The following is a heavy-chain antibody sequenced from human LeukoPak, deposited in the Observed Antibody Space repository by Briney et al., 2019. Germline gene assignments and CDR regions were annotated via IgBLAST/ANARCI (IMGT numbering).Heavy chain of an antibody. CDR1: GGSIRSNYY. CDR3: ARSRAEEGLSY. D-gene: IGHD3-16*01. V-gene: IGHV4-39*01. CDR2: IHYSGST. J-gene: IGHJ4*02. Sequence: PSETLSLTCTVSGGSIRSNYYWGWIRQSPGKGLEWIGSIHYSGSTYYNPSLKSRVTISRDTSKNQLSLKLSSVTATDTAVYYCARSRAEEGLSYWGQGTLVTVSS.